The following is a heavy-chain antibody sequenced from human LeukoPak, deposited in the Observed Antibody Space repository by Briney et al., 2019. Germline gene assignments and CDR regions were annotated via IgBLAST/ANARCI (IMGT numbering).Heavy chain of an antibody. J-gene: IGHJ4*02. Sequence: ASVKDSCKASGYIFTAYYMHWVRQAPGQGLEWMGWINPNSGGTNSAQKFQGRVTMTRDTSISTAYMELSRLTSDDTAVYYCARHPYSGSYHFDYWGQGTLVTVSS. CDR1: GYIFTAYY. CDR3: ARHPYSGSYHFDY. V-gene: IGHV1-2*02. CDR2: INPNSGGT. D-gene: IGHD1-26*01.